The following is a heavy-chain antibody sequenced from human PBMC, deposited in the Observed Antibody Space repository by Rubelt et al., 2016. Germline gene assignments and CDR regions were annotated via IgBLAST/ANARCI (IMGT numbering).Heavy chain of an antibody. J-gene: IGHJ5*02. V-gene: IGHV1-46*01. CDR3: ARSPRYDFEDNWFDP. CDR2: INPSGGST. D-gene: IGHD3-3*01. Sequence: QVQLVQSGAEVKKPGASVKVSCKASGYTFTSYYMHWVRQAPGQGLAWMGIINPSGGSTSYAQKFQGRVTMTRDTSTSTVYMELSSLRSEDTAVYYCARSPRYDFEDNWFDPWGQGTLATVSS. CDR1: GYTFTSYY.